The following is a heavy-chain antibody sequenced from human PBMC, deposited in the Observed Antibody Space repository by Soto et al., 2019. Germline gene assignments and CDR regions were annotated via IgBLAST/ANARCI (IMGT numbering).Heavy chain of an antibody. CDR3: AKDGSSSWYSGFDY. V-gene: IGHV3-33*06. Sequence: GGSLRLSCAASGFTFSNYGMHWVRQAPGKGLEWVAVIWYDGSNKYYADSVKGRFTISRDNSKNTLYLKMNSLRAEDTAVYYCAKDGSSSWYSGFDYWGQGTLVTVSS. J-gene: IGHJ4*02. CDR1: GFTFSNYG. D-gene: IGHD6-13*01. CDR2: IWYDGSNK.